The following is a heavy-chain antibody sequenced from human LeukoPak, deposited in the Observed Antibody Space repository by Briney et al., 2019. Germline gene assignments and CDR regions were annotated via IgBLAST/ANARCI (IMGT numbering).Heavy chain of an antibody. CDR3: ARGEGPNWFVDY. J-gene: IGHJ4*02. V-gene: IGHV1-2*06. Sequence: ASVKVSCKASGYTFTDYYMHWVRQAPGQGLEWMGRINPNSGGTNYAQKFQGRVTMTRDTSISTAYMELSRLRSDDTAVYYCARGEGPNWFVDYWGQGTLVTVSS. CDR1: GYTFTDYY. CDR2: INPNSGGT. D-gene: IGHD7-27*01.